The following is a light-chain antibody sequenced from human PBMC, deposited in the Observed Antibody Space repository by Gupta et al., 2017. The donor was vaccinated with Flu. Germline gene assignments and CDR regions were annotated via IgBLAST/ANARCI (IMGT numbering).Light chain of an antibody. J-gene: IGKJ4*01. Sequence: SLGERATINCNASQSVLYDSTAKDYLSWYQQKPGQPPKLLISWATTRESGVPDRFSASGSGTDFTLTIASLQAEDVAVYYCQQYYDVPFTFGGGTKVEIK. CDR1: QSVLYDSTAKDY. CDR2: WAT. V-gene: IGKV4-1*01. CDR3: QQYYDVPFT.